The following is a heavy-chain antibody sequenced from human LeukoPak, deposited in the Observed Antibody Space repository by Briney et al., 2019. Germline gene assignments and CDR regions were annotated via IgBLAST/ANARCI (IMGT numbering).Heavy chain of an antibody. CDR2: IYYSGNT. D-gene: IGHD3-3*01. Sequence: SETLSLTCTVSDGSISSSSYYWGWVRQPPGKGLEWIGSIYYSGNTYYNPSLKSRVTISVDTSKNQFSLKLSSVTAADTAVYYCARLYDFWSGDHNWFDPWGQGTLVTVSS. CDR1: DGSISSSSYY. CDR3: ARLYDFWSGDHNWFDP. V-gene: IGHV4-39*01. J-gene: IGHJ5*02.